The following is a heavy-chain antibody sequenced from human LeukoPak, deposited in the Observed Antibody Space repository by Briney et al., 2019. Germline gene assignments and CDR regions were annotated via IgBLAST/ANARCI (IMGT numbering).Heavy chain of an antibody. CDR2: INPTSGGT. J-gene: IGHJ4*02. CDR1: GYTFTGYY. D-gene: IGHD3-22*01. Sequence: ASVKVSCKASGYTFTGYYIHWVRQAPGQGLEWMGRINPTSGGTNYAQKFQGRVTMTRDTSITTAYMEVSRLRSDDTAVYYCASGARTHYYDGSGYYFDYWGQGTLVTVSS. CDR3: ASGARTHYYDGSGYYFDY. V-gene: IGHV1-2*06.